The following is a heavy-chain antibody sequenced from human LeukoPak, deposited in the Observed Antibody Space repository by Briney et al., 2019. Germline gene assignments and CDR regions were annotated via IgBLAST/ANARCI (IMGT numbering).Heavy chain of an antibody. J-gene: IGHJ4*02. D-gene: IGHD3-22*01. V-gene: IGHV3-49*03. CDR3: ARANSFDSSGYYFDY. CDR1: GFTFGNYA. Sequence: GGSLRLSCTASGFTFGNYALSWFRQAPGKGLEWEAFIRSKTYRGTTEYAASVKGRFTISRDDSKSIAYLQMNSLKTEDTAVYYCARANSFDSSGYYFDYWGQGTLVTVSS. CDR2: IRSKTYRGTT.